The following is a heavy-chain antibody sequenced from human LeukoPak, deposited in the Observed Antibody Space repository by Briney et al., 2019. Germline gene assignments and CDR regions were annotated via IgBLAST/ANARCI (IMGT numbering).Heavy chain of an antibody. Sequence: SETLSLTCAVSGYSISSGCYWGWIRQPPGKGLEWIGSIYHSGSTYYNPSLKSRVTISVDTPKNQFSLKLSSVTAADTAAYYCARLPPYCGGDCYSGAFDIWGQGTMVTVSS. J-gene: IGHJ3*02. D-gene: IGHD2-21*01. V-gene: IGHV4-38-2*01. CDR1: GYSISSGCY. CDR3: ARLPPYCGGDCYSGAFDI. CDR2: IYHSGST.